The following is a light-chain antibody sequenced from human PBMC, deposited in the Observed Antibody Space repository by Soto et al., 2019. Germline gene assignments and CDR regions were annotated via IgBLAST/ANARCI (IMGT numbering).Light chain of an antibody. Sequence: QSVLTQPPSASGTPGQRFTISCSGSNSNIGTNTINWYQQLPGTAPKLLIHSNDVRPSGVPDRFSGSKSGTSASLAISGLQSEDEADYDCEAWDDSRYGAVFGGGTKLTVL. J-gene: IGLJ2*01. CDR2: SND. CDR3: EAWDDSRYGAV. CDR1: NSNIGTNT. V-gene: IGLV1-44*01.